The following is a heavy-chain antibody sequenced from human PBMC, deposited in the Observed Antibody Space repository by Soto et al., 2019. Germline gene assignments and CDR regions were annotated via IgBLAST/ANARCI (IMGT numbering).Heavy chain of an antibody. CDR3: ARGRYYYDSSGYYFFDY. Sequence: QVQLVQSGAEVKKPGSSVKVSCKASGGTFSSYAISWVRQAPGQGLEWMGGIIPIFGTANYAQKFQGRVTITADESTSTAYMELSSLRSEDTAVYYCARGRYYYDSSGYYFFDYWGREPWSPSPQ. J-gene: IGHJ4*02. V-gene: IGHV1-69*01. CDR1: GGTFSSYA. D-gene: IGHD3-22*01. CDR2: IIPIFGTA.